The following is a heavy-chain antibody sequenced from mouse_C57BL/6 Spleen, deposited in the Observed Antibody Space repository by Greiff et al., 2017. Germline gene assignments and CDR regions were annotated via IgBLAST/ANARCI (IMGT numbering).Heavy chain of an antibody. V-gene: IGHV1-55*01. Sequence: QVQLQQPGAELVKPGASVKMSCKASGYTFTSYWITWVKQRPGQGLEWIGAIYPGSGSTNYNEKFKSKATLTVDTSSSTAYMQLSSLTSEDSAVYYCAAIYYGYDYFDYWGQGTTLTVSS. CDR3: AAIYYGYDYFDY. CDR1: GYTFTSYW. J-gene: IGHJ2*01. CDR2: IYPGSGST. D-gene: IGHD2-2*01.